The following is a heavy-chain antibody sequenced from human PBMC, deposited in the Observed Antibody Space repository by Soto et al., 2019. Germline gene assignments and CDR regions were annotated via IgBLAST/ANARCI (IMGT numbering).Heavy chain of an antibody. D-gene: IGHD3-16*01. J-gene: IGHJ4*02. CDR2: ISSSSSYI. V-gene: IGHV3-21*01. CDR3: ARDPYDYIWGIRDNIDY. CDR1: GFPFSSNS. Sequence: EVQLVESGGGLVNPGGSWGLSFAASGFPFSSNSLNWVGQAQGKGLEGASSISSSSSYIYYADSVKGRFTISRDNAKNSLYLQMNSLRAEDTAVYYCARDPYDYIWGIRDNIDYWGQGTLVTVSS.